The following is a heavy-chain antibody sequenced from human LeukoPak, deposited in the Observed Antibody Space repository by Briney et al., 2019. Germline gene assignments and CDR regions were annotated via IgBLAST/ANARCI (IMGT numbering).Heavy chain of an antibody. CDR3: ARPSYPDDYYYCYGMDV. Sequence: PGGSLRLSCAASGFTFSDYYMSWIRQAPGKGLEWVSYISSSGSTIYYADSVKGRFTISRDNAKNSLYLQMNSLRAEDTAVYYCARPSYPDDYYYCYGMDVWGQGTTVTVSS. CDR1: GFTFSDYY. D-gene: IGHD1-14*01. J-gene: IGHJ6*02. CDR2: ISSSGSTI. V-gene: IGHV3-11*01.